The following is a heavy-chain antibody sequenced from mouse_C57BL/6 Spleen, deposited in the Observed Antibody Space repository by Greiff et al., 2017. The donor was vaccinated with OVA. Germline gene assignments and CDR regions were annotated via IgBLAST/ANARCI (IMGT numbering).Heavy chain of an antibody. J-gene: IGHJ3*01. CDR2: ISSGSSTI. Sequence: EVKLMESGGGLVKPGGSLKLSCAASGFTFSDYGMHWVRQAPEKGLEWVAYISSGSSTIYYADTVKGRFTISRDNAKNTLFLQMTSLRSEDTAMYYCARDYDYDEDFAYRGQGTLVTVSA. CDR3: ARDYDYDEDFAY. D-gene: IGHD2-4*01. CDR1: GFTFSDYG. V-gene: IGHV5-17*01.